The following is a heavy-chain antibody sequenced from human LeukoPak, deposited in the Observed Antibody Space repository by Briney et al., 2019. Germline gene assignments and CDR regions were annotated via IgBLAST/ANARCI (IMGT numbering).Heavy chain of an antibody. D-gene: IGHD7-27*01. Sequence: GGSLRLSCAASGFTFSSYAMSWVRQTPGKGLKWVSAFSNSGGNTYYADSVKGRFTISRDNSKHTLYLQMNSLRVEDSAVYYCAKDPYNWGYYFDYWGQGTLVTVSS. CDR3: AKDPYNWGYYFDY. V-gene: IGHV3-23*01. CDR1: GFTFSSYA. J-gene: IGHJ4*02. CDR2: FSNSGGNT.